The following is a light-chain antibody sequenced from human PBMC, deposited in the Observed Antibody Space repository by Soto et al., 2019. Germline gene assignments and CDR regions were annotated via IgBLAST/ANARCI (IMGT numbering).Light chain of an antibody. CDR3: SSYAGNNNYV. J-gene: IGLJ1*01. Sequence: QSVLTQPPSASGSPGQSVTFSCTGTSSDIGDYNYVSWYQQHPGKAPKLMIYGVTKRPSGVPDRFSGSKSGNTASLTVSGLQADDEAHYYCSSYAGNNNYVFGTGTKGTVL. V-gene: IGLV2-8*01. CDR2: GVT. CDR1: SSDIGDYNY.